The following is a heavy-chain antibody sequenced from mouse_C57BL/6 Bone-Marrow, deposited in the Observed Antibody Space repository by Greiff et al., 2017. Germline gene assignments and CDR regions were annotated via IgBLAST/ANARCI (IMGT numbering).Heavy chain of an antibody. V-gene: IGHV14-1*01. CDR1: GFNIKNYY. CDR2: IDPEDGDT. J-gene: IGHJ4*01. Sequence: VQLKESGAELVRPGASVKLSCTASGFNIKNYYMHWVKQRPEQGLEWIGRIDPEDGDTEYAPKFQGKATMTADTSSNAAYLQLSSLTSEATAVYYCTYYYGSSPYYYAMDYWGQGTSVTVSS. D-gene: IGHD1-1*01. CDR3: TYYYGSSPYYYAMDY.